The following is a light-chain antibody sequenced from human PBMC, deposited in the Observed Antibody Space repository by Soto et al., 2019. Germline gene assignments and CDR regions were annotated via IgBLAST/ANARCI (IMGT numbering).Light chain of an antibody. V-gene: IGLV2-14*01. CDR2: DVS. CDR1: SSDVGAYNS. Sequence: QSALTQPASVSGSPGQSIAISCTGTSSDVGAYNSVSWYQQNPGKAPKLMIHDVSNRPSGVSDRFSGSKSGNTASLTISGLQAEDEADYYCSSYTSSNSSVFGSGTKVTVL. J-gene: IGLJ1*01. CDR3: SSYTSSNSSV.